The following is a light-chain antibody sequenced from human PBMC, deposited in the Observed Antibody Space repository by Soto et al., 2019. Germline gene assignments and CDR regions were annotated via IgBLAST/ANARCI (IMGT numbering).Light chain of an antibody. V-gene: IGKV3-20*01. Sequence: EIVLTQSPGTLSLSPRERATLSCRASQSVSSNYFAWYQQKPGQAPRLLIHGASRRATGIPDRFSGSGSGTDFTLTISRLEPEDFAVYYCQQYGSSLSITFGQGTRLEIK. J-gene: IGKJ5*01. CDR1: QSVSSNY. CDR3: QQYGSSLSIT. CDR2: GAS.